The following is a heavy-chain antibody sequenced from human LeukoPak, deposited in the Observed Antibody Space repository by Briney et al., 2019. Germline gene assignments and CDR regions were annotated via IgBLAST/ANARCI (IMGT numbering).Heavy chain of an antibody. V-gene: IGHV3-48*01. D-gene: IGHD2-8*01. CDR2: IGTTSGAI. Sequence: GGSLRLSCAASGFTFNAFGMNWVRQAPGKGLEWVSYIGTTSGAIYYADSVKGRFTISRDNSKNTLYLQMNSLRAEDTAVYYCARYAGDKTHNYFDYWGQGTLVTVSS. J-gene: IGHJ4*02. CDR1: GFTFNAFG. CDR3: ARYAGDKTHNYFDY.